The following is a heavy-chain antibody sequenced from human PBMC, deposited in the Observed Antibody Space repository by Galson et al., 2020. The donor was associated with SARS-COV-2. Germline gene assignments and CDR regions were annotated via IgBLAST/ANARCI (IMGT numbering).Heavy chain of an antibody. J-gene: IGHJ4*02. Sequence: GGSLRLSCAASGFTFSDYYMSWIRQAPGKGLEWVSYISNSGSTIYYADSVKGRFTISRDNAKNSLYLQMNSLRVEDTAVYYCARKRATRYFDYRGQGTLFTVSS. V-gene: IGHV3-11*01. CDR3: ARKRATRYFDY. CDR2: ISNSGSTI. D-gene: IGHD2-15*01. CDR1: GFTFSDYY.